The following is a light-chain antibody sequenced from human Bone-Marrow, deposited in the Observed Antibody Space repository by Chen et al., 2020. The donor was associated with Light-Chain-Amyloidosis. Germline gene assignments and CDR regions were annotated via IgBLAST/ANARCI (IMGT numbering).Light chain of an antibody. CDR2: EVT. V-gene: IGLV2-14*01. Sequence: QSALTQPPSLSGSPGQSITISCTGTSSDVGGDNHVSWYQQHPDKAPKLMIYEVTNRPSWVPDRFSGSKSDNTASLTISGLQTEDEADYFCSSYTITNTLVFGSGTRVTVL. CDR1: SSDVGGDNH. J-gene: IGLJ1*01. CDR3: SSYTITNTLV.